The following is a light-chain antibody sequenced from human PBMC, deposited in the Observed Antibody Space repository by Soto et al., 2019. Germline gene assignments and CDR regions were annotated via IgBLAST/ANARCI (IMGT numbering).Light chain of an antibody. V-gene: IGLV2-14*01. CDR1: SSDVGDYNY. Sequence: QSARTQPASVSGSPGQSITISCTGASSDVGDYNYVSWYQEHPGQVPKLIIFEVAARPSGVSDRFSGSRSGNTASLTISGLQAEDEADYYCLSHTGSRTLFGGGTKLTVL. J-gene: IGLJ3*02. CDR3: LSHTGSRTL. CDR2: EVA.